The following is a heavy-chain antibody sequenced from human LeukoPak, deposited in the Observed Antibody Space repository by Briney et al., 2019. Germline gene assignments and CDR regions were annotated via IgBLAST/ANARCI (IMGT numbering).Heavy chain of an antibody. CDR2: IYPGDSDT. CDR1: GYSFTSYW. Sequence: GESLKISCKGSGYSFTSYWIGWVRQMPGKGLGWMGIIYPGDSDTRYSPSFQGQVTISADKSISTAYLQWSSLKASDTAMYYCARQSGSSSSRIIWFDPWGQGTLVTVSS. D-gene: IGHD6-6*01. CDR3: ARQSGSSSSRIIWFDP. J-gene: IGHJ5*02. V-gene: IGHV5-51*01.